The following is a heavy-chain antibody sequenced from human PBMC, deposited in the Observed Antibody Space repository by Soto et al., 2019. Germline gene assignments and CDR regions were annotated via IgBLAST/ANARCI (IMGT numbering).Heavy chain of an antibody. D-gene: IGHD3-22*01. CDR1: GCTFSSYW. CDR3: ARGHGTYYYDSSGYRDAFDI. J-gene: IGHJ3*02. V-gene: IGHV3-74*01. CDR2: INSDGGST. Sequence: GGSLRVSCAASGCTFSSYWMHWVRQAPGKGLVWVSRINSDGGSTGYADSVKGRFTISRDNAKNSLYLQMNSLRAEDTALYYCARGHGTYYYDSSGYRDAFDIWGQGTMVTVSS.